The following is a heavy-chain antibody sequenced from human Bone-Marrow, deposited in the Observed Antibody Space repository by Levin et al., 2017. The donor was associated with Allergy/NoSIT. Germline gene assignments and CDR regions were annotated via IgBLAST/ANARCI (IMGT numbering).Heavy chain of an antibody. Sequence: PGGSLRLSCAASGFTFSNYWMHWVRQAPGKGLVWVSRINGDGSSTSYADSVKGRFTISRDNAKNTLYLQMNSLRAEDTAVYYCAREDVYYDILTGYYKYPDYWGQGTLVTVSS. CDR1: GFTFSNYW. CDR3: AREDVYYDILTGYYKYPDY. D-gene: IGHD3-9*01. CDR2: INGDGSST. V-gene: IGHV3-74*01. J-gene: IGHJ4*02.